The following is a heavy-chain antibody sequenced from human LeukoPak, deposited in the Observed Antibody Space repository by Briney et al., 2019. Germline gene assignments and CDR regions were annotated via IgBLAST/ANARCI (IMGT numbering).Heavy chain of an antibody. Sequence: ASVKVSCKASGYTFTSYGISWVRQAPGQGLEWMGWISAYNGNTNYAQKLQGRVTMTTDTSTSTAYMELRSLRSDDTVVYYCARDLAWFGELPSDAFDIWGQGTMVTVSS. J-gene: IGHJ3*02. CDR2: ISAYNGNT. CDR3: ARDLAWFGELPSDAFDI. V-gene: IGHV1-18*01. D-gene: IGHD3-10*01. CDR1: GYTFTSYG.